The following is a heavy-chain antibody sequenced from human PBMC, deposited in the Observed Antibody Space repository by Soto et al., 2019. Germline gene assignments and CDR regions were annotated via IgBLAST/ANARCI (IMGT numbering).Heavy chain of an antibody. V-gene: IGHV3-33*08. D-gene: IGHD2-15*01. J-gene: IGHJ6*01. Sequence: QVQLVESGGGVVQPGGSLRLSCTTSGFTCNTYGMYWVRQAPGKGLEWVAIIWYDGSSKYYGDSVKGRFTISRDNSKNTLYLQMNSLRAEDTALYYCARGDCTGAYCYSWPFNYGVDVW. CDR2: IWYDGSSK. CDR1: GFTCNTYG. CDR3: ARGDCTGAYCYSWPFNYGVDV.